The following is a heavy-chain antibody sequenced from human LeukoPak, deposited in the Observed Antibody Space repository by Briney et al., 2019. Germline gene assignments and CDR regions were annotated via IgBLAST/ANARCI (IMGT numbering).Heavy chain of an antibody. CDR3: ARYNYAEGDWFDP. Sequence: GGSLRLSCAASGFTFSSYWMSWVRQAPGKGLEWVANIKRDGSDKYFVDSVKGRFTISRDNAKNSLFLQMNSLRAEDTAVYYCARYNYAEGDWFDPWGQGTLVAVSS. D-gene: IGHD1-20*01. CDR1: GFTFSSYW. CDR2: IKRDGSDK. V-gene: IGHV3-7*01. J-gene: IGHJ5*02.